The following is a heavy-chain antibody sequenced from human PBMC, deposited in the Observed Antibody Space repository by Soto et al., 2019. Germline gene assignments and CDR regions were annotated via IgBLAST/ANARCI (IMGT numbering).Heavy chain of an antibody. D-gene: IGHD5-12*01. Sequence: EVQLVESGGGLVQPGGSLRLSCAASGFTFSSYEMNWVRQAPGKGLEWVSYISSSGSNIYYAESVKGRFTISRDNAKNSLYLQMNSLRAEDTAVYYCARGKGGDGYNYGNYYYYYGMDVWGQGTTVTVSS. CDR2: ISSSGSNI. CDR3: ARGKGGDGYNYGNYYYYYGMDV. J-gene: IGHJ6*02. CDR1: GFTFSSYE. V-gene: IGHV3-48*03.